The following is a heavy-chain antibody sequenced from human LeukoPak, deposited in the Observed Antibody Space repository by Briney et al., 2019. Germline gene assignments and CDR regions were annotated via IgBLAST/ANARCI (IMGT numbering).Heavy chain of an antibody. D-gene: IGHD2-8*02. CDR1: GGSISSYY. J-gene: IGHJ4*02. CDR3: AGHHPRNTVDF. V-gene: IGHV4-59*08. CDR2: ISYSGST. Sequence: SETLSLTCTVSGGSISSYYWSWIRQPPGKGLEWIGYISYSGSTNSNPSLKSRVTISLDTSKNQFSLKLSSVTAADTAAYYCAGHHPRNTVDFWGQGTLVTVSS.